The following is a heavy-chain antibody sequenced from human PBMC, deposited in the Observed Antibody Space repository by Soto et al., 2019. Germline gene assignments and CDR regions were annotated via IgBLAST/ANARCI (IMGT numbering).Heavy chain of an antibody. CDR2: IDPSDSYT. CDR3: ARLGVPSSMAARPNSHYYYGMDV. CDR1: GYSFTSYW. D-gene: IGHD6-6*01. V-gene: IGHV5-10-1*01. J-gene: IGHJ6*02. Sequence: ESLKISCKGSGYSFTSYWISWVRQMPGKGLEWMGRIDPSDSYTNYSPSFQGHVTISADKSISTAYLQWSSLKASDTAMYYCARLGVPSSMAARPNSHYYYGMDVWGQGTTVTVSS.